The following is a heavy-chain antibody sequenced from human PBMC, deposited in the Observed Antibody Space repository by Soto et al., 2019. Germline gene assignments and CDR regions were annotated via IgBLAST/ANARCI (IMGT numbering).Heavy chain of an antibody. CDR2: ISTYNGNT. D-gene: IGHD1-26*01. CDR1: GYTFTSYG. Sequence: HVQLVQSGTEVKKPGASVKVSCKVSGYTFTSYGMSWMRQAPGQGLEWMGWISTYNGNTNYAQNLQGRVSMTTEPSTSTAYMELRSLRSDDTAVYYCASRSGTDPYDFDYWGQGTLVTVSS. V-gene: IGHV1-18*01. CDR3: ASRSGTDPYDFDY. J-gene: IGHJ4*02.